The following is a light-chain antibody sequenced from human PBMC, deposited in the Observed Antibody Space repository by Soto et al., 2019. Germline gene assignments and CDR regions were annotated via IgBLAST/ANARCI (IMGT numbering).Light chain of an antibody. CDR3: QTWGTGILV. CDR2: LNSDGSH. CDR1: SGHSSYA. Sequence: QLVLTQSPSASASLGASATLTCTLSSGHSSYAIAWHQQQPEKGPRYLMKLNSDGSHSKGDGIPDRFSGSSSGAERYLTISSLQSEDEADYYCQTWGTGILVFGGGTKLTVL. J-gene: IGLJ2*01. V-gene: IGLV4-69*01.